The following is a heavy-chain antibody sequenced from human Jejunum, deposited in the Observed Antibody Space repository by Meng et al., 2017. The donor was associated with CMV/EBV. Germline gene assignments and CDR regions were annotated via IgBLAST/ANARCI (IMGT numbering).Heavy chain of an antibody. J-gene: IGHJ3*02. CDR3: ARNYPRNCASINCPGAYDI. Sequence: YALHWVRKVPGKGLERVAVISYDGNKGYYTDSVEGRFTVSRDDSKSTVYLQMDNLRPEDTAVYYCARNYPRNCASINCPGAYDIWGQG. D-gene: IGHD2-2*01. CDR2: ISYDGNKG. CDR1: YA. V-gene: IGHV3-30*04.